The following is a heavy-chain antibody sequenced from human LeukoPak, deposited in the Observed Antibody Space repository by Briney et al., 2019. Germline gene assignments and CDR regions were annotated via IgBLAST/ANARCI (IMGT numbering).Heavy chain of an antibody. CDR2: IYYSGST. CDR3: ARVFHDSSGYPFDY. J-gene: IGHJ4*02. D-gene: IGHD3-22*01. V-gene: IGHV4-61*01. CDR1: GGSVSSGSYY. Sequence: SETLSLTCTVSGGSVSSGSYYWSWIRQPPGKGLEWIAYIYYSGSTYYNPSLKSRVSILLDTSKNQFSLKLSSVTAADTAVYYCARVFHDSSGYPFDYWGQGTLVTVSS.